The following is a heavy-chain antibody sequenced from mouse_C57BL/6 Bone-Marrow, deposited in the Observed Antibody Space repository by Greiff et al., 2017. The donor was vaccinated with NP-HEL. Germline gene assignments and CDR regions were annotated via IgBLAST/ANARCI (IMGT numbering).Heavy chain of an antibody. Sequence: VQLQQPGAELLMPGASVKLSCKASGYTFTSYWMHWVKQRPGQGLEWIGEIDPSDSYTNYNQKFKGKSTLTVDKSSSTAYMQLSSLTSEASAVYYCARGLTTVVATWCFDVWGTGTTVTVSS. CDR2: IDPSDSYT. D-gene: IGHD1-1*01. V-gene: IGHV1-69*01. CDR1: GYTFTSYW. J-gene: IGHJ1*03. CDR3: ARGLTTVVATWCFDV.